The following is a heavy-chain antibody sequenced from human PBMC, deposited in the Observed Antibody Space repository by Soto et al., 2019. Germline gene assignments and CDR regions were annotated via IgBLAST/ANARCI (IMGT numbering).Heavy chain of an antibody. CDR1: GFTFGDYA. V-gene: IGHV3-49*03. Sequence: GGSLRLSCTASGFTFGDYAMSWFRQAPGKGLEWVGFIRSKAYGGTTEYAASVKGRFTISRDDSKSIAYLQMNSLKTEDTAVYYCTSSGWHKAAGGFDYWGQGTLVTVSS. CDR3: TSSGWHKAAGGFDY. D-gene: IGHD3-10*01. CDR2: IRSKAYGGTT. J-gene: IGHJ4*02.